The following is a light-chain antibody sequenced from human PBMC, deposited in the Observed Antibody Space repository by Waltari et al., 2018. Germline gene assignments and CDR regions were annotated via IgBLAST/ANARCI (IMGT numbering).Light chain of an antibody. CDR1: KSISSY. V-gene: IGKV1-39*01. CDR2: AAS. J-gene: IGKJ3*01. CDR3: QQSYSTPQFT. Sequence: DIQMTPSPSSLSASVGDRVTIPCRASKSISSYLNWYQQKPGKAPKLLIYAASSLQSGVPSRFSGNGSGTDFTLTIISLQPEDFATYFCQQSYSTPQFTFRPGTKVDIK.